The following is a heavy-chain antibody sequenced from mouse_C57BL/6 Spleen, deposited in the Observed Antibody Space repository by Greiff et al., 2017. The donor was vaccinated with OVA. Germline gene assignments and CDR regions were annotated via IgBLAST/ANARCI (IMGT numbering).Heavy chain of an antibody. Sequence: LQESGAELARPGASVKLSCKASGYTFTSYGISWVKQRTGQGLEWIGEIYPRSGNTYYNEKFKGKATLTADKSSSTAYMELRSLTSEDSAVYFCARVTTVVNYFDYWGQGTTLTVSS. CDR3: ARVTTVVNYFDY. CDR2: IYPRSGNT. J-gene: IGHJ2*01. D-gene: IGHD1-1*01. CDR1: GYTFTSYG. V-gene: IGHV1-81*01.